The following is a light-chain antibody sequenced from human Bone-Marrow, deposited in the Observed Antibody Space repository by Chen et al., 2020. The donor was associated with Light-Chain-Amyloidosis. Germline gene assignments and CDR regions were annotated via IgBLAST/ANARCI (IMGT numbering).Light chain of an antibody. V-gene: IGLV2-14*01. CDR2: AVS. CDR1: SGDVGTYNY. Sequence: QSALTQPASVSGSPGQSITISCTGTSGDVGTYNYFSWYQQHPGKAPKVMIYAVSTTPSGVSNRFSGSKSGNTASLTISGLQAEDEADYYCSSFTSSSSYVFGPGTKVTVL. J-gene: IGLJ1*01. CDR3: SSFTSSSSYV.